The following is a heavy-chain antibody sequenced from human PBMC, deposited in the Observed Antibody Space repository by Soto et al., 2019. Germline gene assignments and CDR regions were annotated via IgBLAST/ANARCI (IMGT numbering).Heavy chain of an antibody. CDR2: ISGSGGST. CDR3: AKGLTGNSGEDYYYYYYMDV. J-gene: IGHJ6*03. Sequence: EVQLLESGGGLVQPGGSLRLSCAASGFTFSSYAMSWVRQAPGKGLEWVSAISGSGGSTYYADSVKGRFTISRDNSKNTLYLQMNSLRAEDTAVYYCAKGLTGNSGEDYYYYYYMDVWGKGTTVTVSS. D-gene: IGHD6-19*01. V-gene: IGHV3-23*01. CDR1: GFTFSSYA.